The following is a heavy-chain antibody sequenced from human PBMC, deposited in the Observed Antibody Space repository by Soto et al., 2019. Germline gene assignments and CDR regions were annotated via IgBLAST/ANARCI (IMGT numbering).Heavy chain of an antibody. CDR2: IYYSGST. D-gene: IGHD5-18*01. V-gene: IGHV4-39*01. Sequence: PSETLSLTCTVSGGSISSSSYYWGWIRQPPGKGLEWIGSIYYSGSTYYNPSLKSRVTISVDASKNQFSLKRSSVTAADTAVYYCATRRLKDVQDTAMVRTAYSYNGMDVWGQGTTVTVSS. CDR1: GGSISSSSYY. J-gene: IGHJ6*02. CDR3: ATRRLKDVQDTAMVRTAYSYNGMDV.